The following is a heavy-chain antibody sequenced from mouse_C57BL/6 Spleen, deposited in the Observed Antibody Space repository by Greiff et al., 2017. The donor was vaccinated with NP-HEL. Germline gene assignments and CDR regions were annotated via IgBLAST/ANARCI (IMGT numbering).Heavy chain of an antibody. D-gene: IGHD1-1*01. CDR3: AIGTTRDAMDY. CDR2: IHPSDSDT. CDR1: GYTFTSYW. J-gene: IGHJ4*01. Sequence: QVQLQQPGAELVKPGASVKVSCKASGYTFTSYWMHWVKQRPGQGLEWIGRIHPSDSDTNYNQKFKGKATLTVDKSSSTAYMQLSSLTSEDSAVYYCAIGTTRDAMDYWGQGTSVTVSS. V-gene: IGHV1-74*01.